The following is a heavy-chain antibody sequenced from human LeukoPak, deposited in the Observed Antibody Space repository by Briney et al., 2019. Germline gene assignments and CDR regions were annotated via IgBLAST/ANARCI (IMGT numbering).Heavy chain of an antibody. J-gene: IGHJ4*02. CDR2: IYYSGST. Sequence: SETLSLTCTVSGDSIRGYYWSWVRQPPGKGLEWIGYIYYSGSTNYNPSLKSRVTMSVDTSKNQFSLKLSSVTAADTAVYYCATSRPGSGYFGPEVHPAYFDYWGQGTLVTVSS. V-gene: IGHV4-59*12. D-gene: IGHD3-3*01. CDR3: ATSRPGSGYFGPEVHPAYFDY. CDR1: GDSIRGYY.